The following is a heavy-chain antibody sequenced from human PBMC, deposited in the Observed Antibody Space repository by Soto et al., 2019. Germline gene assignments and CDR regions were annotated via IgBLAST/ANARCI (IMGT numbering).Heavy chain of an antibody. D-gene: IGHD6-6*01. CDR1: GFSLNSSGVG. Sequence: QITLKESGPTLVKPTQTLTLTCTFSGFSLNSSGVGVGWIRQPPGKALEWLALIYLNDEMHYSPSLKSRLTITEDATKHQVVLTVTNMDPVDTATYYCAHRRFAKYSSLPADFDYWGQRILVTVSS. CDR3: AHRRFAKYSSLPADFDY. CDR2: IYLNDEM. V-gene: IGHV2-5*01. J-gene: IGHJ4*02.